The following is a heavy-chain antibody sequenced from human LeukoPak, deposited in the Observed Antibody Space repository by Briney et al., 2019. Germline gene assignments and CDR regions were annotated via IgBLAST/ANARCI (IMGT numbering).Heavy chain of an antibody. V-gene: IGHV3-21*01. CDR1: VFTFSSYS. J-gene: IGHJ3*02. Sequence: PGGSLRLSCAASVFTFSSYSMNCVRQAPGKGLEWVSSISSSSSYIYYADSVKGRFTISRDNAKNSLYLQMNSLRAEDTAVYYCARGGAAAGIDAFDIWGQGTMVTVSS. CDR2: ISSSSSYI. CDR3: ARGGAAAGIDAFDI. D-gene: IGHD6-13*01.